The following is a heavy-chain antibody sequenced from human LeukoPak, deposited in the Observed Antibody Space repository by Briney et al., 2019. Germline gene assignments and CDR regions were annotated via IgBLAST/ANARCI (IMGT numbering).Heavy chain of an antibody. CDR1: GGSISSSSYY. D-gene: IGHD6-6*01. V-gene: IGHV4-39*02. CDR3: ARDKGTSYLSSFDY. CDR2: IYYSGST. Sequence: SETLSLTCTVSGGSISSSSYYWGWIRQPPGKGLEWIGSIYYSGSTYYNPSLKSRVTISVDTSKNQFSLKLSSVTAEDTAVYYCARDKGTSYLSSFDYWGQGILVSVSS. J-gene: IGHJ4*02.